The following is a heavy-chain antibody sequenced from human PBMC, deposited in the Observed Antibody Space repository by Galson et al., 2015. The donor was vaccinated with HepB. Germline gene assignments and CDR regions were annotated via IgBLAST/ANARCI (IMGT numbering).Heavy chain of an antibody. Sequence: SLRLSCAASGFTFSNYGMHWVRQTPGKGLDWVAVISYDGSNKYYADTVRGRFTISSANSKNTLFLQMKSLRDEDTAVYYCAGQGDSGYWGQGTLVTVSS. CDR2: ISYDGSNK. CDR3: AGQGDSGY. D-gene: IGHD6-13*01. J-gene: IGHJ4*02. CDR1: GFTFSNYG. V-gene: IGHV3-30*03.